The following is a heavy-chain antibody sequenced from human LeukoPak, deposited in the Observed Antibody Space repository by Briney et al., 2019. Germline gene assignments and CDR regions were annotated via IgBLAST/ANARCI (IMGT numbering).Heavy chain of an antibody. D-gene: IGHD6-13*01. CDR1: GFTLSSYE. V-gene: IGHV3-48*03. CDR2: ISRTGNSI. CDR3: ARGPYSSNWYVDY. J-gene: IGHJ4*02. Sequence: GGSLRLSCAASGFTLSSYEMNWVRLAPGKGLEWISYISRTGNSIYYADSVKGRFTISRDSAKNSLYLQMNSLRAEDTAVYFCARGPYSSNWYVDYWGQGTLVTVAS.